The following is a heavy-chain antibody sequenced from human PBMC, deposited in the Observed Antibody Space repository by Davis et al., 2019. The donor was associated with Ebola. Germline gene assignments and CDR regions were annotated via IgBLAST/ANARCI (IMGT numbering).Heavy chain of an antibody. V-gene: IGHV3-33*06. CDR1: GFTFSSYG. D-gene: IGHD6-19*01. J-gene: IGHJ6*02. CDR3: AKDRQWLVGYGMDV. Sequence: SLKISCAASGFTFSSYGMHWLRQAPGKGLEWVAVIWYDGSNKYYADSVKGRFTISRDNSKNTLYLQMNSLRAEDTAVYYCAKDRQWLVGYGMDVWGQGTTVTVSS. CDR2: IWYDGSNK.